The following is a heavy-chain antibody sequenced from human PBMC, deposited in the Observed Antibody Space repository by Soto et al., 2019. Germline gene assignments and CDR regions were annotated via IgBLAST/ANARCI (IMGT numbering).Heavy chain of an antibody. CDR1: GYTFSNYG. D-gene: IGHD1-1*01. Sequence: ASVKVSCKASGYTFSNYGITWVRRAPGQRFEWMGWISASKGNTNYAQKFQGRVTMTTDTSTTTFYMELRTLRSDDTAIYYCASRSGQLPYYFDYWGQGTLVTVSS. CDR3: ASRSGQLPYYFDY. V-gene: IGHV1-18*01. J-gene: IGHJ4*02. CDR2: ISASKGNT.